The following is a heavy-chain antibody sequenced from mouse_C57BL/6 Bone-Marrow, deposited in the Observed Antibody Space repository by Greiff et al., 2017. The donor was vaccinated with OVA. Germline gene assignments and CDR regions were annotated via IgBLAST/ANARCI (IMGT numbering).Heavy chain of an antibody. CDR2: ISYDGSN. J-gene: IGHJ2*01. CDR1: GYSITSGYY. D-gene: IGHD2-3*01. CDR3: ARSSYDGYYGRLFDY. Sequence: EVQLVESGPGLVKPSQSLSLTCSVTGYSITSGYYWNWIRQFPGNILEWMGYISYDGSNNYNPSLKNRITFTRDTSTNQFFLKLNSVNTEDTSTYDSARSSYDGYYGRLFDYWGKGTTLTVSS. V-gene: IGHV3-6*01.